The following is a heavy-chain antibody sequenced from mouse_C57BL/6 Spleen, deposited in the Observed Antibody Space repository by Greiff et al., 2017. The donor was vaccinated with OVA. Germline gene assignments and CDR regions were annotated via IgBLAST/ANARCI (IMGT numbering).Heavy chain of an antibody. Sequence: VQLKESGAELVRPGASVKLSCTASGFNIKDDYMHWVKQRPEQGLEWIGWINPENGDTDYASKFQGKATITADPSSNTAYLQLSSLTSEDTAVYYCTTPYGYFDYWGQGTTLTVSS. CDR2: INPENGDT. D-gene: IGHD1-1*02. V-gene: IGHV14-4*01. CDR3: TTPYGYFDY. J-gene: IGHJ2*01. CDR1: GFNIKDDY.